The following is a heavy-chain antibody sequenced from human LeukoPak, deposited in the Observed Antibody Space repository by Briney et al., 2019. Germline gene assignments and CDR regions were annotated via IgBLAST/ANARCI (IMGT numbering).Heavy chain of an antibody. J-gene: IGHJ4*02. CDR2: AHYSGDA. CDR1: GGSIIIDNYY. D-gene: IGHD3-10*01. Sequence: PSETLSLTCIVSGGSIIIDNYYWAWIRQPPGKGLEWIGSAHYSGDAYYNPSLKSRVTISVDTSNNQFSLKLNSVTAVDTAMYYCARTIYYYGSGSYLPYFDYWGQGTLVTVSS. V-gene: IGHV4-39*07. CDR3: ARTIYYYGSGSYLPYFDY.